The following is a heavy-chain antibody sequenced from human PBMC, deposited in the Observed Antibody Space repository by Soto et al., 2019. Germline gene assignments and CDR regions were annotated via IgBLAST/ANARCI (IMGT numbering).Heavy chain of an antibody. Sequence: GVSMRVSCAAAGLTISGYGMHWVSKNTGKGLEWVAVISYDGSNKYYADSAKGRFTISRDNSKNTLYLQMNSLRAEDTAVYYCAKDRCSGGNCYVDYWGQGTLVTVSS. J-gene: IGHJ4*02. CDR3: AKDRCSGGNCYVDY. CDR1: GLTISGYG. CDR2: ISYDGSNK. V-gene: IGHV3-30*18. D-gene: IGHD2-15*01.